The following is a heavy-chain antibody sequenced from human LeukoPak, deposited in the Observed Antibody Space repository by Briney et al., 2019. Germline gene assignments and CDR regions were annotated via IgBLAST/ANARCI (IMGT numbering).Heavy chain of an antibody. CDR2: INHSGST. D-gene: IGHD2-2*01. Sequence: PSETLSLTCAVYGGSFSGYYWSWIRQPPGKGLEWIGEINHSGSTNYNPSLKSRVTISVDTSKNQFSLKLSSVTAADTAVYYCATRSYQHYYYYGMDVWGQGTTVTVSS. CDR1: GGSFSGYY. V-gene: IGHV4-34*01. J-gene: IGHJ6*02. CDR3: ATRSYQHYYYYGMDV.